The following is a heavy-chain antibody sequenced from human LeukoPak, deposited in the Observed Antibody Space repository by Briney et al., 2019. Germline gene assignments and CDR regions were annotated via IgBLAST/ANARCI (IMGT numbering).Heavy chain of an antibody. CDR1: GFTFDDYG. CDR3: AKDLQLWPSYFDY. V-gene: IGHV3-23*03. D-gene: IGHD5-18*01. Sequence: GGSLRLSCAASGFTFDDYGMSWVRQAPGKGLEWVSVIYSGGSTYYADSVRGRFTISRDNSKNTLYLQMNSLRAEDTAVYYCAKDLQLWPSYFDYWGQGTLVTVSS. CDR2: IYSGGST. J-gene: IGHJ4*02.